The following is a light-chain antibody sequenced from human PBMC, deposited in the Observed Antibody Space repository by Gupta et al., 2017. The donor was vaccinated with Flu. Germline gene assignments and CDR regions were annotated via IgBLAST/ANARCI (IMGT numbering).Light chain of an antibody. J-gene: IGLJ3*02. V-gene: IGLV3-25*03. CDR2: KDS. CDR3: QSADSSGTYQV. Sequence: ELTQPPSVSVSPGQTARITCSGDALPKQYAYWYQQKPGQAPVLVIYKDSERPSGIPERFSGSSSGTTVTLTISGVQAEDEADYYCQSADSSGTYQVFGGGTKLTVL. CDR1: ALPKQY.